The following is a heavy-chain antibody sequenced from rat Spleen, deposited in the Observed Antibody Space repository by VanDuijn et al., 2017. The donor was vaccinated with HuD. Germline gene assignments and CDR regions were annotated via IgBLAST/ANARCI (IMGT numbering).Heavy chain of an antibody. V-gene: IGHV5-29*01. D-gene: IGHD4-4*01. CDR2: ISYDGSST. Sequence: EVKLVESGGGLVQSGRSLKLSCAASGFTFSNYDMAWVRQAPTKGLEWVASISYDGSSTYYRDSVKGRFTISRDNAKSTLYLQMDSLRSEDTATYYCARRGSLFDYWGQGVMVTVSS. J-gene: IGHJ2*01. CDR1: GFTFSNYD. CDR3: ARRGSLFDY.